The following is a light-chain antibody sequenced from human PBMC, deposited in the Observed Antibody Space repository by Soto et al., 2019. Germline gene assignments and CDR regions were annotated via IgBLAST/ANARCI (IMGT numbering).Light chain of an antibody. J-gene: IGLJ1*01. V-gene: IGLV2-8*01. CDR2: EVN. CDR3: SSYAGNNNYV. CDR1: SNDIGGNAS. Sequence: QSVLTQPPSMSGSPGQSITISCTGTSNDIGGNASDSWYQQHPGKAPKLMIYEVNKRPSGVPDRFSGSKSGNTASLTVSGLQADEEADYYSSSYAGNNNYVFGNGTKLTVL.